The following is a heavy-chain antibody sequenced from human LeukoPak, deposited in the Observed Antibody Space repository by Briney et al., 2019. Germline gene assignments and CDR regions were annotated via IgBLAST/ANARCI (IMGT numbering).Heavy chain of an antibody. CDR3: ARVWGCYQSWCFDY. CDR2: IYPGDSDT. CDR1: GYSFTSYW. Sequence: GESLKISCKGSGYSFTSYWIGWVRQMPGKGLGWMGIIYPGDSDTRYSPSFQGQVTISADQSISTAYLQWSSLKASDTAVYYCARVWGCYQSWCFDYWGQGTLVTVSS. D-gene: IGHD3-16*01. J-gene: IGHJ4*02. V-gene: IGHV5-51*01.